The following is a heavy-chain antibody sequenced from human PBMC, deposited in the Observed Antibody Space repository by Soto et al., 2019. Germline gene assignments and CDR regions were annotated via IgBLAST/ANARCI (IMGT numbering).Heavy chain of an antibody. V-gene: IGHV3-7*01. CDR2: IKQDGSEK. J-gene: IGHJ6*03. Sequence: EVQLVESGGGLVQPGGSLRLSCAASGFTFSSYWMSWVRQAPGKGLEWVANIKQDGSEKYYVDCVKGRFTISRDNAKNSLYLKMNSLRAEDTAVYYCARERHFTLRSGYSYYYMDVWGKGTTVTVSS. D-gene: IGHD1-26*01. CDR3: ARERHFTLRSGYSYYYMDV. CDR1: GFTFSSYW.